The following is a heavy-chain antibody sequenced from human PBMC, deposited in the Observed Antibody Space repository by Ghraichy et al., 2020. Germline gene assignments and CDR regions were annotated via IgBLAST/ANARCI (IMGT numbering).Heavy chain of an antibody. J-gene: IGHJ4*02. CDR2: ISGTGGST. Sequence: GGSLRLSCAASGFTFSSYAMRWVRQAPGKGLEWVSAISGTGGSTYYADSVKGRFTISRDNSKNTLYLQMNSLRAEDTAVYYCATRPYYDILTGYGGLYFWGQGTLVTVSS. D-gene: IGHD3-9*01. CDR1: GFTFSSYA. V-gene: IGHV3-23*01. CDR3: ATRPYYDILTGYGGLYF.